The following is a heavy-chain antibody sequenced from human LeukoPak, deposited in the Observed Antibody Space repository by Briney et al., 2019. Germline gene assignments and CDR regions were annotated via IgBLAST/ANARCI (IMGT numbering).Heavy chain of an antibody. CDR1: GGSITSGSYY. D-gene: IGHD2-8*02. Sequence: SETLSLTCTVSGGSITSGSYYWRWIRQPAGKGLEWIGRIYMTGSTDYNPSLKSRVTISIDTSKNHLSLKLRSVTAADTAAYYCARHFYETSGGIDYWGQGTLVTVSS. V-gene: IGHV4-61*02. CDR3: ARHFYETSGGIDY. CDR2: IYMTGST. J-gene: IGHJ4*02.